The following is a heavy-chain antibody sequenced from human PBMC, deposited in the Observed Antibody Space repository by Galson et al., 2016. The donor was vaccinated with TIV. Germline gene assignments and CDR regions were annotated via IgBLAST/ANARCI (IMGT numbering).Heavy chain of an antibody. CDR1: GHTFTSYD. CDR3: AQLVRKCGMTRCYGDHVDY. Sequence: QSGAEVTKPGESLKVSCKASGHTFTSYDMNWVRQAPGQGLEWMGWMNPNSGNTGYTQKFQGRVTMTRDTSVSTAYMELTNLRSEDTAVYFCAQLVRKCGMTRCYGDHVDYWGQGTLVTVSS. D-gene: IGHD2-2*01. J-gene: IGHJ4*02. V-gene: IGHV1-8*01. CDR2: MNPNSGNT.